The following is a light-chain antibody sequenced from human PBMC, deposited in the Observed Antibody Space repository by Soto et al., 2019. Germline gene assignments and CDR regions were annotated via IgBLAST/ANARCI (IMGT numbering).Light chain of an antibody. Sequence: LTQPRSVSGSPGQSVTISCTGTNSDVGGYNYVSWYQQHPGTAPKLMIYDVIKRPSGVPDRFSGSKSGNTASLTISGLQAEDEADYFCCSYAGSYTYVFGTGTKVTVL. CDR1: NSDVGGYNY. CDR3: CSYAGSYTYV. CDR2: DVI. J-gene: IGLJ1*01. V-gene: IGLV2-11*01.